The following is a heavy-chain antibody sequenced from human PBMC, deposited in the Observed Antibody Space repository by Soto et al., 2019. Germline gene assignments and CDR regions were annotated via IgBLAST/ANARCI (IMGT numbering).Heavy chain of an antibody. D-gene: IGHD3-10*01. Sequence: QVQLQQWGAGLLKPSETLSLTCAVYGGSFSGYYWSWIRQPPGKGLEWIGEINHSGSTNYNPSLKSXXTXSXXTPQTHFSLKLSSVTAADTAVYYCARGPSMGWFDPWGQGTLVTVSS. J-gene: IGHJ5*02. CDR3: ARGPSMGWFDP. V-gene: IGHV4-34*01. CDR1: GGSFSGYY. CDR2: INHSGST.